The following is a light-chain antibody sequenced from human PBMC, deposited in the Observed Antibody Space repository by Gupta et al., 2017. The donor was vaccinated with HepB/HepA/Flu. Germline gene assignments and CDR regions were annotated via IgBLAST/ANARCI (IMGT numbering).Light chain of an antibody. Sequence: ETTLTQSPTFMSATPGDKVNISCKASQDIDDDMNWSEQRPGQAAVFIIKDDATRVTGIKRRYNDGEYGKEVDITINNRVEEEDAYSFCRQHENLPLNTFGQVTKLDIK. CDR3: RQHENLPLNT. V-gene: IGKV5-2*01. CDR2: DDA. J-gene: IGKJ2*01. CDR1: QDIDDD.